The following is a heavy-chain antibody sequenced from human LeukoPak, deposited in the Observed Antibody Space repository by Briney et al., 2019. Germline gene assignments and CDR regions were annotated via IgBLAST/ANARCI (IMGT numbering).Heavy chain of an antibody. Sequence: SETLSLTCTVSGGSISSYYWSWIRQPPGKGLEWIGYIYYSGSTNYNPSLKSRVTISVDTSKNQFSLKLSSVTAADTAAYYCARDSSWAGSFDYWGQGTLVTVSS. CDR3: ARDSSWAGSFDY. J-gene: IGHJ4*02. CDR1: GGSISSYY. D-gene: IGHD6-13*01. V-gene: IGHV4-59*01. CDR2: IYYSGST.